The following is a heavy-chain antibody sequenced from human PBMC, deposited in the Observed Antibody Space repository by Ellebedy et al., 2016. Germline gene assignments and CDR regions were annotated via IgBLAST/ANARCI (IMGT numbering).Heavy chain of an antibody. Sequence: GGSLRLSCAASGFTFSTYSMNWVRQAPGKGLEWVSYISVGSTTMYYADSVKGRFTISRDNAKNSLYLQMNSLRDDDTAVYYCARDSGYHYDRFDFWGQGTLVTVSS. CDR3: ARDSGYHYDRFDF. V-gene: IGHV3-48*02. CDR2: ISVGSTTM. D-gene: IGHD3-22*01. CDR1: GFTFSTYS. J-gene: IGHJ4*02.